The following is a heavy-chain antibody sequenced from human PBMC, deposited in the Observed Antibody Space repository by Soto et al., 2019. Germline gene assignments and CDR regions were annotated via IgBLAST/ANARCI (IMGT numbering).Heavy chain of an antibody. CDR3: ARRYGYSFDY. D-gene: IGHD5-18*01. V-gene: IGHV4-59*08. CDR2: FYYSGST. CDR1: GGSISSYY. Sequence: SETLSLTCTVSGGSISSYYWSWIRQPPGKGLEWIGYFYYSGSTNYNPSLKSRVTISVDTSKNQLSLKLSSVTAADTAVYYCARRYGYSFDYWGQGTLVTVSS. J-gene: IGHJ4*02.